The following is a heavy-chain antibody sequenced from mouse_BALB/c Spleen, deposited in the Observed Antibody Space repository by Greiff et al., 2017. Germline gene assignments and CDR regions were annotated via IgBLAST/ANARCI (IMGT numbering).Heavy chain of an antibody. Sequence: VHVKQSGPELVKPGASMKISCKASGYSFTGYTMNWVKQSHGKNLEWIGLINPYNGGTSYNQKFKGKATLTVDKSSSTAYMELLSLTSEDSAVYYCAREYGNFYYAMDYWGQGTSVTVSS. D-gene: IGHD2-10*02. CDR3: AREYGNFYYAMDY. V-gene: IGHV1-18*01. J-gene: IGHJ4*01. CDR1: GYSFTGYT. CDR2: INPYNGGT.